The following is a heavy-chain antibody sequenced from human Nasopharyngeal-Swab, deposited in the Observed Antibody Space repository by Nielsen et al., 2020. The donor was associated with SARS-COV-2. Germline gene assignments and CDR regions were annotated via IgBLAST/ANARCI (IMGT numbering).Heavy chain of an antibody. CDR1: GFTFSPYW. CDR3: ARDEILDY. D-gene: IGHD2/OR15-2a*01. Sequence: GESLKISCAASGFTFSPYWMTWVRQAPGKGLEWVANVKQDGTEKYFVDSVKGRFTISRDNAKNPLYLHMNSLRAEDTAVYYCARDEILDYWGQGTLVTVSS. CDR2: VKQDGTEK. J-gene: IGHJ4*02. V-gene: IGHV3-7*01.